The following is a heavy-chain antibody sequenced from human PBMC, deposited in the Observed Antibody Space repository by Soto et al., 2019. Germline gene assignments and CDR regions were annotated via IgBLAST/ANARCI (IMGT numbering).Heavy chain of an antibody. V-gene: IGHV1-2*02. Sequence: ASVKVSCKASGYTFTGYYMHWVRQAPGQGLEWMGWINPNSGETIYAQKFQGRVTMTEDTSTDTAYMELSSLRSEDTAVYYCATWGSLGLKLGYSYGQYYFDYWGQGTLVTVSS. CDR2: INPNSGET. CDR3: ATWGSLGLKLGYSYGQYYFDY. CDR1: GYTFTGYY. J-gene: IGHJ4*02. D-gene: IGHD5-18*01.